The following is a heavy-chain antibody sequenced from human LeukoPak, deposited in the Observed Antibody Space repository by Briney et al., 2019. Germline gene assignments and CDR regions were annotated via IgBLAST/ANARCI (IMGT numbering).Heavy chain of an antibody. V-gene: IGHV3-7*03. J-gene: IGHJ4*02. Sequence: GGSLRLSCAASGFTFSSYWMSWFRQAPGKGLEWVANIKQDGSEKYYVDSVKGRFTISRDNAKNSLYLQMNSLRAEDTAVYYCARGRSYYDSSGYLDYWGQGTLVTVSS. CDR2: IKQDGSEK. CDR3: ARGRSYYDSSGYLDY. CDR1: GFTFSSYW. D-gene: IGHD3-22*01.